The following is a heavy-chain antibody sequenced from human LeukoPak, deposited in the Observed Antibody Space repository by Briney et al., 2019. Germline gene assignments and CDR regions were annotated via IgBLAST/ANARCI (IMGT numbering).Heavy chain of an antibody. V-gene: IGHV4-59*12. J-gene: IGHJ5*02. CDR1: GGSISSYY. D-gene: IGHD2-15*01. CDR2: IYYSGST. Sequence: PSETLSLTCTVSGGSISSYYWSWIRQPPGKGLEWIGYIYYSGSTNYNPSLKSRVTISVDKSKNQFSLKLSSVTAADTAVYYCARAARYCSSGSCRPPWFDPWGQGTLVAVSS. CDR3: ARAARYCSSGSCRPPWFDP.